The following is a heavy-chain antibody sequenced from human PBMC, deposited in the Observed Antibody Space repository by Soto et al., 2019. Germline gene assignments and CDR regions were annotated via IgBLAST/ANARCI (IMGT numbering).Heavy chain of an antibody. CDR3: ARGGPPGIAAAGSLHYYYYGMDV. CDR1: GFTFRSYG. CDR2: ISYDGSNK. J-gene: IGHJ6*02. Sequence: GVLRLSCAASGFTFRSYGMHWVRQAPGRGLEWVAVISYDGSNKYYADSVKGRFTISRDNSKNTLYLQMNSLRAEDTAVYYCARGGPPGIAAAGSLHYYYYGMDVWGQGTTVTVSS. V-gene: IGHV3-30*03. D-gene: IGHD6-13*01.